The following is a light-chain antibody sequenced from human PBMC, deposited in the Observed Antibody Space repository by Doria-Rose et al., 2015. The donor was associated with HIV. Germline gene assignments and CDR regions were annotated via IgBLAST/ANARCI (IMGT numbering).Light chain of an antibody. V-gene: IGKV3-15*01. CDR1: QSVTSS. CDR3: QHYNEWPFA. Sequence: IVMTQSPATLSVSSGERATLSCRATQSVTSSLAWYQQKAGQAPRLLIHGASTRTTGIPARFSGSGSGTEFTLTISSLQSEDFAVYYCQHYNEWPFAFGGGTRVEIK. J-gene: IGKJ4*01. CDR2: GAS.